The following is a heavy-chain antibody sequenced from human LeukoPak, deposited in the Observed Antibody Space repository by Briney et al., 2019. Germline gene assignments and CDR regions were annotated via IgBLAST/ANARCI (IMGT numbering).Heavy chain of an antibody. V-gene: IGHV3-11*01. J-gene: IGHJ6*03. CDR1: GFTPWDYY. CDR3: ARAGSSSWYGYYYYYYMDV. CDR2: IISSGSTI. D-gene: IGHD6-13*01. Sequence: VGSLRLSRAASGFTPWDYYMSWIRETPGEGLERVSYIISSGSTIYYADSVKGRFTISRDNAKNSLYLQMNSLRAEDTAVYYCARAGSSSWYGYYYYYYMDVWGKGTTVSVSS.